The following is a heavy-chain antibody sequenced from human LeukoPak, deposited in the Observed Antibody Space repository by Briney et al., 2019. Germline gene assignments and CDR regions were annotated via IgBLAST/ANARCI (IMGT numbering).Heavy chain of an antibody. CDR2: INPNSGGT. Sequence: ASVKVSCKASGYTFTSYAMHWVRQAPGQRLEWMGWINPNSGGTNYAQKFQGWVTMTRDTSISTAYMELSRLRSDDTAVYYCARDDEGFDYWGQGTLVTVSS. CDR1: GYTFTSYA. CDR3: ARDDEGFDY. J-gene: IGHJ4*02. V-gene: IGHV1-2*04.